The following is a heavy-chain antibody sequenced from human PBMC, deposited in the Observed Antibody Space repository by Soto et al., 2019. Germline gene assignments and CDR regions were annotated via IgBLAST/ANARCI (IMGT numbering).Heavy chain of an antibody. Sequence: GASVKVSCKASGGTFSSYTISWVRQAPGQGLEWMGRIIPILGIANYAQKFQGRVTITADKSTSTAYMELSSLRSEDTAVYYCARYERSEHLHYYYYMDVWGKGTTVTVSS. CDR3: ARYERSEHLHYYYYMDV. CDR1: GGTFSSYT. D-gene: IGHD3-10*01. CDR2: IIPILGIA. J-gene: IGHJ6*03. V-gene: IGHV1-69*02.